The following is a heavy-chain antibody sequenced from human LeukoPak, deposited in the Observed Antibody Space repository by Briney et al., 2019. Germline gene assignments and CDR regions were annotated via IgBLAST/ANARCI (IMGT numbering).Heavy chain of an antibody. V-gene: IGHV4-4*07. D-gene: IGHD3-22*01. CDR3: ATYDGTGKFAF. CDR2: IYSSGDT. J-gene: IGHJ4*02. Sequence: SETLSLTCSVSYDSITPYYWSWIRQPAGKGLEWIGRIYSSGDTNYNPSLKSRVTMSIDTSENQFSLRLTSVTAADTAVYYCATYDGTGKFAFWGQGTLVTVSS. CDR1: YDSITPYY.